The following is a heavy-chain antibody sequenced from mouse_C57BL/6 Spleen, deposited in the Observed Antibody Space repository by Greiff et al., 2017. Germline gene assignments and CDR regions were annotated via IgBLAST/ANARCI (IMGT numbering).Heavy chain of an antibody. V-gene: IGHV1-82*01. CDR1: GYAFSSSW. Sequence: QVQLQQSGPELVKPGASVKISCKASGYAFSSSWMNWVKQRPGKGLEWIGRIYPGDGDTNYNGKFKGKATLTADKSSSTAYMQLSSLTSEDSAVYFCETEGYSNYGFDYWGQGTTLTVSS. D-gene: IGHD2-5*01. J-gene: IGHJ2*01. CDR2: IYPGDGDT. CDR3: ETEGYSNYGFDY.